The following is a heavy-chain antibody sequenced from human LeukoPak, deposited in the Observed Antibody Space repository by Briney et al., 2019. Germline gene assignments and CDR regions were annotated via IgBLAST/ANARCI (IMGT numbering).Heavy chain of an antibody. Sequence: PGGSLRLSCAASGFTFDDYAMHWVRQAPGKGLEWVSGISWNSGSIGYADSVKGRFTITRDNAKNTLYLQMNGLRVEDTAVYFCARDHYWAFDFWGRGTLVTVSS. J-gene: IGHJ4*02. CDR2: ISWNSGSI. CDR1: GFTFDDYA. CDR3: ARDHYWAFDF. V-gene: IGHV3-9*01. D-gene: IGHD2-8*02.